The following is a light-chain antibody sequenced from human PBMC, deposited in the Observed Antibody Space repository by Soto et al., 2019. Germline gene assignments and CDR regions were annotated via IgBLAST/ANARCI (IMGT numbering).Light chain of an antibody. CDR2: DAS. V-gene: IGKV3-15*01. CDR3: QQYGTWPPLT. J-gene: IGKJ4*01. Sequence: DIVMTQSPATLSVATGEGATLSCRASQSVHSALAWYQQRPGQTPRLLIYDASTRATGIPDRFSGSGSGTEFTLTISSLQSADFAIYYCQQYGTWPPLTFGGGTQVEI. CDR1: QSVHSA.